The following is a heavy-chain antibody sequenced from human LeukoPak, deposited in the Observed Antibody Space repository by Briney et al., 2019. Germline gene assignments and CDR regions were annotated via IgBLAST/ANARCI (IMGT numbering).Heavy chain of an antibody. D-gene: IGHD4-23*01. CDR2: IIPIFGTA. J-gene: IGHJ4*02. Sequence: SVKVSCKASGGAFSSYAISWVRRAPGQGLEWMGGIIPIFGTANYAQKFQGRVTITADESTSTAYMELSSLRSEDTAVYYCARDGDYGGNLPFDYWGQGTLVTVSS. CDR1: GGAFSSYA. V-gene: IGHV1-69*13. CDR3: ARDGDYGGNLPFDY.